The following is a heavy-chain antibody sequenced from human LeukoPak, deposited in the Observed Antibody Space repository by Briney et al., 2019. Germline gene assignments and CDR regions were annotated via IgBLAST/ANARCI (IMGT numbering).Heavy chain of an antibody. CDR2: IIPIFGTA. V-gene: IGHV1-69*13. CDR3: ARTHSNQPESYYYYGLNA. CDR1: GGTFSSYA. Sequence: ASVKVSCKASGGTFSSYAISWVRQAPGQGLEWMGGIIPIFGTANYAQKFQGRVTITADESTSTAYMELSSLRSEDTAVYYCARTHSNQPESYYYYGLNAWGQGTTVTVSS. D-gene: IGHD1-14*01. J-gene: IGHJ6*02.